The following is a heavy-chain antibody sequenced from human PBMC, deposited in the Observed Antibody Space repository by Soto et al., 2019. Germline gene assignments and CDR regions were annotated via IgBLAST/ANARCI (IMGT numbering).Heavy chain of an antibody. CDR3: ARAPGPMYYAMDA. Sequence: LRLSCAASGFTFSRYAMHWVRQAPGKGLEWVAVISYDGSNKYYADSVKGRFTISRDNSKNTLYLQMNSLRAEDTAVYYCARAPGPMYYAMDAWGQGTMVTV. D-gene: IGHD2-8*01. CDR1: GFTFSRYA. V-gene: IGHV3-30-3*01. CDR2: ISYDGSNK. J-gene: IGHJ6*02.